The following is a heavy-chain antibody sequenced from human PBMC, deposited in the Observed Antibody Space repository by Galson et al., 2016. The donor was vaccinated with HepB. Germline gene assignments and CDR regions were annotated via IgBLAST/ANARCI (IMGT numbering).Heavy chain of an antibody. CDR2: ITSTTGVQ. CDR3: AREGEGGFDY. Sequence: SLRLSCAASGFIFSDFYMNWVRQAPGKGLEWLAQITSTTGVQYYADSLKDRFVISRDNAKKALFLQLNSLSVEDTAVYYCAREGEGGFDYWGQGTLVTVSS. V-gene: IGHV3-11*01. CDR1: GFIFSDFY. J-gene: IGHJ4*02. D-gene: IGHD1-26*01.